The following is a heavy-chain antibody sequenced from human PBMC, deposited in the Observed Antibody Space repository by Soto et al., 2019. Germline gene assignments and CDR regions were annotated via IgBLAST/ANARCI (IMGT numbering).Heavy chain of an antibody. V-gene: IGHV3-7*01. Sequence: EVQLVESGGGLVQPGGSLRLSCAASGFTLSSYWMSWVRQAPGKGLEWVATIKQDGSEKYYVDSVKGRFTISRDNAKNSLYLQVNGLRVEDTAVYYCARVLPYYFDYWGQGTLVTVSS. CDR1: GFTLSSYW. CDR2: IKQDGSEK. CDR3: ARVLPYYFDY. J-gene: IGHJ4*02.